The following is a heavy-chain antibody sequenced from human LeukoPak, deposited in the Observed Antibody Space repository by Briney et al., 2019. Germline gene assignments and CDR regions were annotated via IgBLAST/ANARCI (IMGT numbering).Heavy chain of an antibody. J-gene: IGHJ4*02. CDR2: ISSSGGST. Sequence: GGSLRLSCAASGFTFSSYAMSWVRQAPGKGLEWVSAISSSGGSTYYADSVKGRFTISRDNSKNTLYLQMNSLRAEDTAVYYCASVRSQRRPEFDYWGQGTLVTVSS. CDR3: ASVRSQRRPEFDY. CDR1: GFTFSSYA. D-gene: IGHD6-6*01. V-gene: IGHV3-23*01.